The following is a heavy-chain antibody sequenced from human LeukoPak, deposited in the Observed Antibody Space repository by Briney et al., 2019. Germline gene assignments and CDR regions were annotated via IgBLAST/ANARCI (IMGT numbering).Heavy chain of an antibody. CDR1: GGSLSSSDW. J-gene: IGHJ4*02. CDR2: IYHSGST. Sequence: SETLSLTCAVSGGSLSSSDWWSWVRQPRGKGLEWIGEIYHSGSTNYNPSLKSRVTISVDKSKNQFSLKLSSVTAADTAVYYSARATYHYASSGYSDWGQGTLVTVSS. CDR3: ARATYHYASSGYSD. D-gene: IGHD3-22*01. V-gene: IGHV4-4*02.